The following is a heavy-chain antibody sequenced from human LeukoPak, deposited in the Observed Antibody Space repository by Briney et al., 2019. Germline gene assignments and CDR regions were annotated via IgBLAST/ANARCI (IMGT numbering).Heavy chain of an antibody. V-gene: IGHV3-21*01. J-gene: IGHJ4*02. CDR2: ISSSSSYI. CDR1: GITFSSYS. D-gene: IGHD4-11*01. Sequence: SGGSLRLSCAASGITFSSYSMNWVRQAPGKGLEWVSSISSSSSYIYYADSVKGRFTISRDNAKNSLYLQMNSLRAEDTAVYYCTREDHSNYNYWGQGTLVTVSS. CDR3: TREDHSNYNY.